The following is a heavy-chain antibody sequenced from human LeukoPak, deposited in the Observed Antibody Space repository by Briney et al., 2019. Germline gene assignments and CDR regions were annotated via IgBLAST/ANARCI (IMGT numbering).Heavy chain of an antibody. CDR2: IYYSGST. Sequence: SETLSLTCTVSGGSISSSSYYWGWIRQPPGKGLEWIGSIYYSGSTYYNPSLKSRVTISVDTSKNQFSLKLSSVTAADTAVYYGARDSGGWRRTNWFDPLGQGALVTDSS. CDR3: ARDSGGWRRTNWFDP. V-gene: IGHV4-39*02. D-gene: IGHD6-19*01. CDR1: GGSISSSSYY. J-gene: IGHJ5*02.